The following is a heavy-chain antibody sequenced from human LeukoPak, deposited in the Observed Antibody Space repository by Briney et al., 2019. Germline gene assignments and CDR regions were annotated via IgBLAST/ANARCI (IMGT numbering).Heavy chain of an antibody. CDR3: TTPDPMTTVTTAFDY. CDR1: GFTFSNAW. J-gene: IGHJ4*02. CDR2: IKSKTDGGTT. V-gene: IGHV3-15*01. Sequence: GGSLRLSCAASGFTFSNAWMSWVRQAPGKGLEWVGRIKSKTDGGTTDYAAPVKGRFTISRDDSKNTLYLQMNCLKTEDTAVYYRTTPDPMTTVTTAFDYWGQGTLVTVSS. D-gene: IGHD4-17*01.